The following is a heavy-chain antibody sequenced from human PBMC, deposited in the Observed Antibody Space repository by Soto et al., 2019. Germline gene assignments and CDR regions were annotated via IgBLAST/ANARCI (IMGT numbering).Heavy chain of an antibody. Sequence: SETLSLTCTASGGSMRNYFWTWIRQPPGKGLEWIGYIHYSGTTSFFPSYNPSLRSRVTISEDTSKNQFSLKLLSVTTADTAVYFCAAGEASSRNLAPYYLDFWGQGTLVTVSS. CDR3: AAGEASSRNLAPYYLDF. V-gene: IGHV4-59*01. CDR2: IHYSGTT. D-gene: IGHD6-13*01. CDR1: GGSMRNYF. J-gene: IGHJ4*02.